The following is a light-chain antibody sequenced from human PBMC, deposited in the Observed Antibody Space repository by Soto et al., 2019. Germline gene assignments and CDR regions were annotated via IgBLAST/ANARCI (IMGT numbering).Light chain of an antibody. Sequence: QSALTQPPSVSGSPGQSVTISCTGTNSDVGSYNRVSWFQQPPGTAPKLMIYEVSNRPSGVPDRFSGSKSGNTASLTISGLQAEDDADYYCSSFTSNRTLVFGGGTQLTVL. CDR2: EVS. J-gene: IGLJ2*01. CDR3: SSFTSNRTLV. CDR1: NSDVGSYNR. V-gene: IGLV2-18*02.